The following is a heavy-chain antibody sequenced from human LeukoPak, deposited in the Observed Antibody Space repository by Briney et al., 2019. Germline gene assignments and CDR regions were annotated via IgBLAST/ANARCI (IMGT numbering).Heavy chain of an antibody. V-gene: IGHV1-2*02. CDR1: VYTFTAYY. CDR2: INPNNGGT. J-gene: IGHJ4*02. D-gene: IGHD3-10*01. CDR3: ASLGLTIGFDH. Sequence: GASVTVSCKTSVYTFTAYYVHWVRQVPGQGREWMGWINPNNGGTNYAQKFQGRVTMTSDTSISSAYMELTRLTSDDTAVYYCASLGLTIGFDHWGQGTLVTVSS.